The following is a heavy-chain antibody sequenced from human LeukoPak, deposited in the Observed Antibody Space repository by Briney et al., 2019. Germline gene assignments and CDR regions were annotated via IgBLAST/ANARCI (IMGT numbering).Heavy chain of an antibody. CDR3: ARIYGHSYYYYYYMDV. V-gene: IGHV3-7*01. CDR2: IKQDGSEK. D-gene: IGHD3-10*01. J-gene: IGHJ6*03. CDR1: GFTFSSYW. Sequence: GGSLRLSCAASGFTFSSYWMSWVRQAPGKGLEWVANIKQDGSEKYYVDSVKGRFTISRDNAKNSLYLQMNSLRAEDTAVYYCARIYGHSYYYYYYMDVWGKGTTVTISS.